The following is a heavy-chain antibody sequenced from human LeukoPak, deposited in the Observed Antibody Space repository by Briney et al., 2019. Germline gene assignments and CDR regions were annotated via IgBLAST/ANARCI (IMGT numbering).Heavy chain of an antibody. J-gene: IGHJ3*02. CDR1: GYTFTGYY. CDR2: INPNSGGT. D-gene: IGHD3-16*01. V-gene: IGHV1-2*06. CDR3: ARTYDPGAFDI. Sequence: ASVKVSCKASGYTFTGYYMHWVRQAPGQGLEWMGRINPNSGGTNYAQTFQGRVTMTRDTSISTAYMELSRLRSDDTAVYYCARTYDPGAFDIWGQGTMVTVSS.